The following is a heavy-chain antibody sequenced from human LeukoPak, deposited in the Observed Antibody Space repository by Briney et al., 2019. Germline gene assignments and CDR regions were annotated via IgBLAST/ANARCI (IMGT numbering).Heavy chain of an antibody. CDR2: ISSSSSYI. V-gene: IGHV3-21*01. CDR1: GFTFSSYS. CDR3: ARVGGSYDFWSGYY. D-gene: IGHD3-3*01. Sequence: GGSLRLSCAASGFTFSSYSMNWVRQAPGKGLEWVSSISSSSSYIYYADSVKGRFTISRDNSKNTLYLQMNSLRAEDTAVYYCARVGGSYDFWSGYYWGQGTLVTVSS. J-gene: IGHJ4*02.